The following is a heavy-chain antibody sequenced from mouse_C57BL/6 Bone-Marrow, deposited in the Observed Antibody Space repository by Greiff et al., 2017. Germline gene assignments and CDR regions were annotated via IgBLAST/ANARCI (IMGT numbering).Heavy chain of an antibody. Sequence: VQLQQSGAELVRPGTSVKVSCKASGYAFTNYLIEWVKQRPGQGLEWIGVINPGSGGTNYNEKFKGKATLTADKSSSTAYMQLGSLTSEDSAVXVCARPYGYLCAMDYWGQGTSVTVSS. CDR1: GYAFTNYL. CDR2: INPGSGGT. CDR3: ARPYGYLCAMDY. J-gene: IGHJ4*01. V-gene: IGHV1-54*01. D-gene: IGHD2-2*01.